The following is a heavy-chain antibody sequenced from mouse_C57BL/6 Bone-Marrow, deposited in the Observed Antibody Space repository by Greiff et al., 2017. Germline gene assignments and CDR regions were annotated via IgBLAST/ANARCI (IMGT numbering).Heavy chain of an antibody. J-gene: IGHJ3*01. CDR3: ARAGDLDPGFAY. Sequence: VQLQQSGPELVKPGASVKIPCKASGYTFTDYNMDWVKQSHGKSLEWIGDINPNNGGTIYNQKFKGKATLTVDKSSSTAYMELRSLTSEDTAVYYCARAGDLDPGFAYWGQGTLVTVSA. CDR2: INPNNGGT. V-gene: IGHV1-18*01. CDR1: GYTFTDYN.